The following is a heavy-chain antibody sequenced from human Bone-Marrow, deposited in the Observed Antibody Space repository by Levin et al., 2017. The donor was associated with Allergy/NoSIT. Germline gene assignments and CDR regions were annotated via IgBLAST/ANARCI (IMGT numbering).Heavy chain of an antibody. D-gene: IGHD6-19*01. V-gene: IGHV3-66*01. J-gene: IGHJ4*02. CDR3: ARDGGVTVPGDY. CDR2: IYSGGQT. CDR1: EFTVINNY. Sequence: GGSLRLSCEASEFTVINNYMRWVRQAPGKGLEWVSHIYSGGQTDYADSVKGRFTISRDNSKNTLFLQMNSLRTEATALYYCARDGGVTVPGDYWGQGTLVTVTS.